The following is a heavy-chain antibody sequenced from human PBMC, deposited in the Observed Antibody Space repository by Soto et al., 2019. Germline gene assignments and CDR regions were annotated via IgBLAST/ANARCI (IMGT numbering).Heavy chain of an antibody. CDR2: VIPIFGTA. V-gene: IGHV1-69*06. D-gene: IGHD3-10*01. Sequence: SVKVSCKTSGGTLNRHSITWVRQAPGQGLEWMGAVIPIFGTANYAQKFQGRVTITADISTSTAYMELRSLRSDDTAVYYCARDTKTKYYSKGFDPWGQGTLVTVSS. CDR3: ARDTKTKYYSKGFDP. J-gene: IGHJ5*02. CDR1: GGTLNRHS.